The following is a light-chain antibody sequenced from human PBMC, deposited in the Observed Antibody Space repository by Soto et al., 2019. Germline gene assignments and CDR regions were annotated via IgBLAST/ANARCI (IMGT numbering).Light chain of an antibody. CDR2: DVS. CDR1: SSDVCCYNY. J-gene: IGLJ1*01. Sequence: QSVLTQPASVSGSPGQSITISCTGTSSDVCCYNYVSWYQQHPGKAPKFMIYDVSNRPSGVFNRFSGSKSGNTASLNISGLQAEDEADYYCSSYTASSTLYVFGTGTKVTVL. V-gene: IGLV2-14*01. CDR3: SSYTASSTLYV.